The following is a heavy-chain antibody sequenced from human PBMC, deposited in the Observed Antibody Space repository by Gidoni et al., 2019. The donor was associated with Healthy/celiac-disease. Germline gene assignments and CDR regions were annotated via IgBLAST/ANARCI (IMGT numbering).Heavy chain of an antibody. V-gene: IGHV1-69*04. D-gene: IGHD3-3*01. Sequence: QVQLVQSGAEVKKPGSSVKVSCKASGGTFSSYAISWVRQAPGQGLEWMGRIIPILGIANYAQKFQGRVTITADKSTSTAYMELSSLRSEDTAVYYCARDDYDFWSGPSLKEGDYWGQGTLVTVSS. J-gene: IGHJ4*02. CDR1: GGTFSSYA. CDR2: IIPILGIA. CDR3: ARDDYDFWSGPSLKEGDY.